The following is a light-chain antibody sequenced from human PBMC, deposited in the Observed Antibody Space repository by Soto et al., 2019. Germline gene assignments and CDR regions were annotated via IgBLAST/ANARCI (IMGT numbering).Light chain of an antibody. CDR2: GAS. J-gene: IGKJ1*01. CDR1: QSVSNNY. V-gene: IGKV3-20*01. Sequence: IFLKQSPGTLSLSPGERATLSCTASQSVSNNYLAWYQQKPGQAPRLLIYGASNRATGIPDRFSGSGSGTDFTLTISRLEPEDFAVYYCQQYGSSGTFGQGTKVDIK. CDR3: QQYGSSGT.